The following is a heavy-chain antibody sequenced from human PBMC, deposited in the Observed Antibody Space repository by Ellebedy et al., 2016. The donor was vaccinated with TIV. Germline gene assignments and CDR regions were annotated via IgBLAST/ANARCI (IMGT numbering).Heavy chain of an antibody. CDR2: INPSGGST. Sequence: ASVKVSCKVSGYTLTELSMHWVRQAPGQGLEWMGIINPSGGSTSYAQKFQGRVTMTTDTSTSTAYMELRSLRSDDTAVYYCARDSGSYSLFGYWGQGTLVTVSS. V-gene: IGHV1-46*01. CDR3: ARDSGSYSLFGY. J-gene: IGHJ4*02. CDR1: GYTLTELS. D-gene: IGHD1-26*01.